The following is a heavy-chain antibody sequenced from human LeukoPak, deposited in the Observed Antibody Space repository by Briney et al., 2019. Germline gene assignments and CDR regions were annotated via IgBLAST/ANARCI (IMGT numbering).Heavy chain of an antibody. CDR1: GFTFSTYW. V-gene: IGHV3-74*01. CDR2: INGDGSTT. Sequence: PGGSLRLSCAASGFTFSTYWMHWVRQAPGKGPLWVSHINGDGSTTNYADSVKGRFTISRDNAKNSLYLQMNSLRAGDTAVYYCAEAASVRGVSYWGQGTLVTVSS. D-gene: IGHD3-10*01. J-gene: IGHJ4*02. CDR3: AEAASVRGVSY.